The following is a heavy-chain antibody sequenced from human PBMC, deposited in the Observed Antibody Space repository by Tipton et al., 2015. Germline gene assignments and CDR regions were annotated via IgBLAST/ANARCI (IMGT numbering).Heavy chain of an antibody. Sequence: QLVQSGAEVKKPGASVKVSCKASGYTFTSYGISWVRQAPGQGLEWMGWISAYNGNTNYAQKLQGRVTMTTDTSTSTAYMELRSLRSDDSAVYYCARSENYYGSGSPLDYWGQGTLVTVSS. V-gene: IGHV1-18*01. CDR1: GYTFTSYG. D-gene: IGHD3-10*01. CDR2: ISAYNGNT. CDR3: ARSENYYGSGSPLDY. J-gene: IGHJ4*02.